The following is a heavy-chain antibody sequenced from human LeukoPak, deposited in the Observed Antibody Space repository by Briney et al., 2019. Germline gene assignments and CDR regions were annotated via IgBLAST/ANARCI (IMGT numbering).Heavy chain of an antibody. Sequence: GASVKVSCKASGYTFTGYYMHWVRQAPGQGLEWMGRINPNSGGANYAQKFQGRVTMTRDTSISTAYIELSRLRSDDTAVYYCARDPGYCSGGSCYSFDYWGQGTLVTVSS. CDR1: GYTFTGYY. D-gene: IGHD2-15*01. J-gene: IGHJ4*02. CDR2: INPNSGGA. CDR3: ARDPGYCSGGSCYSFDY. V-gene: IGHV1-2*06.